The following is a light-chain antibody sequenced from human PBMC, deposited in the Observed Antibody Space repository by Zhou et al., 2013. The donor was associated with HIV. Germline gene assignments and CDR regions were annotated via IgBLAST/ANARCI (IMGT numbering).Light chain of an antibody. J-gene: IGKJ1*01. CDR2: AAS. CDR1: QGISSY. CDR3: QTYDSVPWT. Sequence: DIQLTQSPSFLSASVGDRVTITCRASQGISSYLAWYQQKPGKAPKLLIYAASTLQSGVPSRFSGSGSGTEFTLTISSLQPEDFATYYCQTYDSVPWTFGQGTKVEIK. V-gene: IGKV1-9*01.